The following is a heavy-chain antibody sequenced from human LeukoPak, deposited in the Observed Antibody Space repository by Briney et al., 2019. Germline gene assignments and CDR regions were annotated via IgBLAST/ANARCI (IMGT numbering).Heavy chain of an antibody. CDR2: INSDGSST. D-gene: IGHD1-26*01. V-gene: IGHV3-74*01. CDR1: GYG. CDR3: ARDSWWELFAFDI. J-gene: IGHJ3*02. Sequence: GGSLRLSCAASGYGMHWVRQAPGKGLVWVSRINSDGSSTSYADSVKGRFTISRDNAKNTLYLQMNSLRAEDTAVYYCARDSWWELFAFDIWGQGTMVTVSS.